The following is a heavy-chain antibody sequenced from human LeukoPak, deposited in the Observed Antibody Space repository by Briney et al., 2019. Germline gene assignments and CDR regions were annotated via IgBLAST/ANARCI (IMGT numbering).Heavy chain of an antibody. CDR3: ASIIVGASNFDY. D-gene: IGHD1-26*01. CDR1: GYSISSGYY. V-gene: IGHV4-38-2*02. J-gene: IGHJ4*02. CDR2: IYHSGST. Sequence: PSETLSLTCTVSGYSISSGYYWGWIRQPPGKGLEWIGSIYHSGSTYYNPSLKSRVTISVDTSKNQFSLKLSSVTAADTAVYYCASIIVGASNFDYWGQGTLVTVSS.